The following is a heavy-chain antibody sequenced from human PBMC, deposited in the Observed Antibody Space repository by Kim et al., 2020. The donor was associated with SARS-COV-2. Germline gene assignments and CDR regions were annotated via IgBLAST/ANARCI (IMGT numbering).Heavy chain of an antibody. D-gene: IGHD4-17*01. CDR3: AREHPYGDYGRRVYWYFDL. Sequence: SETLSLTCAVYGGSFSGYYWSWIRQPPGKGLEWIGEINHSGSTNYNPSLKSRVTISVDTSKNQFSLKLSSVTAADTAVYYCAREHPYGDYGRRVYWYFDLWGRGTLVTVSS. V-gene: IGHV4-34*01. CDR1: GGSFSGYY. CDR2: INHSGST. J-gene: IGHJ2*01.